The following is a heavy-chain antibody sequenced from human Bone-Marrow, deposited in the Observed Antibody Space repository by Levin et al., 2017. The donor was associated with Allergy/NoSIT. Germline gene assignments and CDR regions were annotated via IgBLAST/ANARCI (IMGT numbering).Heavy chain of an antibody. Sequence: RGESLKISCKGSGYSFTTYWIGWVRQMPGKGLEWMGIIYPSDSETRYSPSFQGQVTISADHSISTAYLQWSNLKASDSAMYYCTRAGTATHYYAMDVWGQGTTVTVSS. D-gene: IGHD2-21*02. CDR1: GYSFTTYW. V-gene: IGHV5-51*01. J-gene: IGHJ6*02. CDR3: TRAGTATHYYAMDV. CDR2: IYPSDSET.